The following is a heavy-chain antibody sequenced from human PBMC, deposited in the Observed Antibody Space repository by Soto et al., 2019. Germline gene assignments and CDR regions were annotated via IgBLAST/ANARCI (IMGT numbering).Heavy chain of an antibody. Sequence: PSETLSLTCTVSGGSISSGDYYWSWIRQPPGKGLEWIGYIYYSGSTYYNPSLKSRVTISVDTSKNQFSLKLSSVTAADTAVYYCARVGAEAAGTPNWFDPWGQGTLVTVSS. CDR2: IYYSGST. V-gene: IGHV4-30-4*01. D-gene: IGHD6-13*01. CDR1: GGSISSGDYY. J-gene: IGHJ5*02. CDR3: ARVGAEAAGTPNWFDP.